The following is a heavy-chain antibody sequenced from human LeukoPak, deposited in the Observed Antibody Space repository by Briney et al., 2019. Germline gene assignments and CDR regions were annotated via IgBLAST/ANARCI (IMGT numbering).Heavy chain of an antibody. CDR3: ATDRETQLALDY. V-gene: IGHV1-69*13. Sequence: SVKVSCKASGGTFTNSAISWVRQAPGQGLEWMGGINPIFRTANYAQQFQDRVTIIADESTSTAYMELSSLRSEDTAVYYCATDRETQLALDYWGQGTLVTVSS. D-gene: IGHD3-3*02. CDR1: GGTFTNSA. J-gene: IGHJ4*02. CDR2: INPIFRTA.